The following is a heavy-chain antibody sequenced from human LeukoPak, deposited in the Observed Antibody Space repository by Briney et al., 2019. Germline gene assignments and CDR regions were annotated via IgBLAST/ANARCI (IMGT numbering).Heavy chain of an antibody. CDR2: IIPIFGTA. CDR1: GGTFSSYA. D-gene: IGHD2-21*01. J-gene: IGHJ4*02. CDR3: ARPSLAYCGGDCYSFDY. Sequence: GSSVKVSCKASGGTFSSYAISWVRQAPGQGLEWMGGIIPIFGTANYAQKFQGRVTITTDESTSTAYMELSSLRSEDTAVYYCARPSLAYCGGDCYSFDYWGQGTLVTVSS. V-gene: IGHV1-69*05.